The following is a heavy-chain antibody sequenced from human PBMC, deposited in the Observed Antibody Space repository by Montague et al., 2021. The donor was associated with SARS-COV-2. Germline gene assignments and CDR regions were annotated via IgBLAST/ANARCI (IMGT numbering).Heavy chain of an antibody. CDR1: GFSFSTYN. CDR2: MSAGGNTR. V-gene: IGHV3-48*03. D-gene: IGHD5-18*01. J-gene: IGHJ3*01. Sequence: SLRLSCAGTGFSFSTYNTNWVRQAPGKGLEWISHMSAGGNTRYYADSVKGRFTVSWDNAKNSLYLQMDSLRAEDTAVYYCAVYTAVVLGQGTMVTVSS. CDR3: AVYTAVV.